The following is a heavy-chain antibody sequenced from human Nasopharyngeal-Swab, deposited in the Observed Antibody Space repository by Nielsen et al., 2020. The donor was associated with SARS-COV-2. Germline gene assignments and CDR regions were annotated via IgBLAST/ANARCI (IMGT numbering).Heavy chain of an antibody. Sequence: GDSLTLSCAPSGHTLTNSWMSWVRQAPGKGREWVANIKQDGSDKYYVDSVKGRFTISRDKAKNSLELQMNSLRVEDTAVYYCGRGGKLGALDIWGQGTMVTVSS. V-gene: IGHV3-7*01. CDR2: IKQDGSDK. J-gene: IGHJ3*02. CDR3: GRGGKLGALDI. D-gene: IGHD3-16*01. CDR1: GHTLTNSW.